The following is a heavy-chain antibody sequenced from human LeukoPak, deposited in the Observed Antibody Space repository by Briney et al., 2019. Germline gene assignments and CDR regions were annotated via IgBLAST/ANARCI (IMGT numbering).Heavy chain of an antibody. CDR2: ISYDGSNK. J-gene: IGHJ4*02. CDR1: GFTFSSYD. CDR3: ARDMGDSSGYFDY. V-gene: IGHV3-30*04. D-gene: IGHD3-22*01. Sequence: GGSLRLSCAASGFTFSSYDMHWVRQAPGKGLEWVAVISYDGSNKYYADSVRGRFTISRDNSKNTLYLQMNSLRAEDTAVYYCARDMGDSSGYFDYWGRGTLVTVSS.